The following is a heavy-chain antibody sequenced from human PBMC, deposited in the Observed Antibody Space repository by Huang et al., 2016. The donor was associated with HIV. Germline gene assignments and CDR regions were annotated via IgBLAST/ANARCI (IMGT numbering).Heavy chain of an antibody. D-gene: IGHD3-3*01. J-gene: IGHJ6*02. CDR2: ISYDGSEK. CDR3: VKDSPGVITIFGGDV. CDR1: GFTFRQYA. V-gene: IGHV3-30*18. Sequence: QVQLVESGGGVVQPGRSLRLSCAASGFTFRQYAMHWVRQVHGKGLEWVALISYDGSEKYFGDSVKGRFTISRDNSKNMLYLQMNSLRPDDSAMYYCVKDSPGVITIFGGDVWGQGTTVTVSS.